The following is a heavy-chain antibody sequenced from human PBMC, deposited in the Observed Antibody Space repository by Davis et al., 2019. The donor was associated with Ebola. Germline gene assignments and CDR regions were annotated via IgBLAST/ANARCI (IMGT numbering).Heavy chain of an antibody. CDR3: ASSSPYPSPFDY. V-gene: IGHV5-10-1*01. CDR1: GNSFTNYW. Sequence: GESLKISCKGSGNSFTNYWINWVRQMPGKGLEWMGRIDPSDSYTNYSPSFQGHVTISADKSISTAYLQWSSLKASDTAIYYCASSSPYPSPFDYWGQGTLVTVSS. CDR2: IDPSDSYT. J-gene: IGHJ4*02. D-gene: IGHD2-2*01.